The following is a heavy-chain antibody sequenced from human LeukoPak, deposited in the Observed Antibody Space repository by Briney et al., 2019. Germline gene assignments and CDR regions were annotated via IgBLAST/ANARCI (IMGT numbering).Heavy chain of an antibody. CDR3: ASAPRYSSSWPNNWFDP. CDR1: GYTSTNFG. V-gene: IGHV1-69*13. CDR2: IIPIFGTA. Sequence: GASVKVSCKASGYTSTNFGINWVRQAPGQGLEWMGGIIPIFGTANYAQKFQGRVTITADESTSTAYMELSSLRSEDTAVYFCASAPRYSSSWPNNWFDPWGQGTLVTVSS. J-gene: IGHJ5*02. D-gene: IGHD6-13*01.